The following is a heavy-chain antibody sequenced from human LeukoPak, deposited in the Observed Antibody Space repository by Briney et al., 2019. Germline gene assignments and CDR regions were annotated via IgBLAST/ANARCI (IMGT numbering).Heavy chain of an antibody. Sequence: SETLSLTCAVSGGSISSSNWWSWVRQPPGKGLEWIGYIYYSGSTNYNPSLKSRVTISVDTSKNQFSLKLSSVTAADTAVYYCARAAFLGGWSIDYWGQGTLVTVSS. CDR3: ARAAFLGGWSIDY. CDR1: GGSISSSNW. D-gene: IGHD6-19*01. J-gene: IGHJ4*02. V-gene: IGHV4-4*02. CDR2: IYYSGST.